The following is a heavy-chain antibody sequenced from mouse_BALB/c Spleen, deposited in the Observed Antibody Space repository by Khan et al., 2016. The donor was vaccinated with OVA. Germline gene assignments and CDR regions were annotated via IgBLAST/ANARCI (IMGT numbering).Heavy chain of an antibody. Sequence: QVQLQQSGAELARPGASVKMSCKASGYTFTSYTIHWIKLRPGQGLEWIEYINPSNGYTNYNQKFKDKATFTADKSSTTAYMELSSLTSDDSALYNCVRDGAYHRNDGWFAYWGQGTLVTVSA. CDR2: INPSNGYT. D-gene: IGHD2-14*01. CDR1: GYTFTSYT. J-gene: IGHJ3*01. V-gene: IGHV1-4*01. CDR3: VRDGAYHRNDGWFAY.